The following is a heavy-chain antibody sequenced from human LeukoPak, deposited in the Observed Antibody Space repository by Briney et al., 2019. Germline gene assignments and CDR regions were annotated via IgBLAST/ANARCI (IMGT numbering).Heavy chain of an antibody. J-gene: IGHJ4*02. D-gene: IGHD6-13*01. CDR3: ASSQQQLVRY. CDR1: GGSISSGGYY. Sequence: PSQTLSLTCTVSGGSISSGGYYWSWIRQPPGKGLEWIGYIYHSGSTYYNPSLKSRVTISVDRSKNQFSLKLSSVTAADTAMYYCASSQQQLVRYWGQGTLVTVSS. CDR2: IYHSGST. V-gene: IGHV4-30-2*01.